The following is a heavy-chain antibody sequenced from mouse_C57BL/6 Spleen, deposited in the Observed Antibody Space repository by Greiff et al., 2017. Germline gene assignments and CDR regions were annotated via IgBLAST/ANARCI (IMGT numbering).Heavy chain of an antibody. CDR1: GYTFTDYN. V-gene: IGHV1-18*01. Sequence: EVKLQESGPELVKPGASVKIPCKASGYTFTDYNMDWVKQSHGKSLEWIGDINPNNGGTIYNQKFKGKATLTVDKSSSTAYMELRSLTSEDTAVYYCARRILGFAYWGQGTLVTVSA. CDR3: ARRILGFAY. CDR2: INPNNGGT. D-gene: IGHD1-1*01. J-gene: IGHJ3*01.